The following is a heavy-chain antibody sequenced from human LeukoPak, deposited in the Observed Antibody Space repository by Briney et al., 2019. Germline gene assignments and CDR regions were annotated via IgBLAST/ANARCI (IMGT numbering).Heavy chain of an antibody. CDR1: GGSISSYY. CDR2: IYYSGST. J-gene: IGHJ4*02. D-gene: IGHD4-17*01. V-gene: IGHV4-59*01. Sequence: KSSETLSLTCTVSGGSISSYYWSWIRQPPGKGLEWIGYIYYSGSTNYNPSLKSRVTISVDTSKNQFSLKLSSVTAADTAVYYCARDSYGDSYAIDYWGQGTLVTVSS. CDR3: ARDSYGDSYAIDY.